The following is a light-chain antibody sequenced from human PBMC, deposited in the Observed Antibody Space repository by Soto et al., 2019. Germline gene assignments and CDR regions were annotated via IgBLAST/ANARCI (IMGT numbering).Light chain of an antibody. CDR2: EVS. CDR1: SSDVGSYNY. V-gene: IGLV2-14*01. CDR3: CSYAGNNIFV. Sequence: SVLTQPASVSGSPGQSITISCAGTSSDVGSYNYVSWYQQHPGKAPKLMIYEVSNRPSGVSSRFSGSKSGNTASLTISGLQAEDEADYYCCSYAGNNIFVFGTGTKVTV. J-gene: IGLJ1*01.